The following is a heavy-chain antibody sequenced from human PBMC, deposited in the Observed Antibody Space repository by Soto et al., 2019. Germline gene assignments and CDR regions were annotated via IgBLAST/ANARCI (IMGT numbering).Heavy chain of an antibody. CDR3: ARHTTRLPYF. J-gene: IGHJ4*02. Sequence: LCLTCTVSGGSISSSSYYWGWIRQPPGKGLEWIGSIYYSGSTYYNPSLKSRVTISVDTSKNQFSLKLSSVTAADTAVYYCARHTTRLPYFRGQGTLVT. V-gene: IGHV4-39*01. D-gene: IGHD6-25*01. CDR1: GGSISSSSYY. CDR2: IYYSGST.